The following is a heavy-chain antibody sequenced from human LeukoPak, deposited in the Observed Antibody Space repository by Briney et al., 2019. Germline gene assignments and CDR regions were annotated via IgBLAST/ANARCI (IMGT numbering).Heavy chain of an antibody. CDR3: ARGGRFYDSRGYHKEYYFDY. CDR1: GGSISSYY. V-gene: IGHV4-59*01. J-gene: IGHJ4*02. CDR2: IYHGGNT. Sequence: SETLSLTCTVSGGSISSYYWSWVRQSPGRGLEWIGYIYHGGNTNYNPSLKSRVTISVDTSQNQFSLRLNSVTAADTAVYYCARGGRFYDSRGYHKEYYFDYWGRGTLVTVSS. D-gene: IGHD3-22*01.